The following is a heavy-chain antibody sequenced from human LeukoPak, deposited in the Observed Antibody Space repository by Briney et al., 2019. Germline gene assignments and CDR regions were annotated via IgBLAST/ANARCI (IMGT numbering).Heavy chain of an antibody. Sequence: GGSLRLSCTGSGFSFADHALSWVRQAPGKGLEWVAFIRSKAYSGKTAYAASVKGTFTIARDDSKRIVHLQMNSLKTDDTAVYYCTRLNSESSSWDLDYWGQGTLVSVSS. CDR3: TRLNSESSSWDLDY. CDR2: IRSKAYSGKT. CDR1: GFSFADHA. V-gene: IGHV3-49*04. D-gene: IGHD6-13*01. J-gene: IGHJ4*02.